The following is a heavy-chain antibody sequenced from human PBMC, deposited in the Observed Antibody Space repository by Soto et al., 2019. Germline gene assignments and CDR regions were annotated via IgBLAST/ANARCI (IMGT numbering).Heavy chain of an antibody. Sequence: QVQLVESGGGVVQPGRSLRLSCAASGFTFSSYGMHWVRQAPGKGLEWVAVISYDGSNKYYADSVKGRFTISRDNSKNTLYLQMKRLRAEDTAVYYCAKGPGDIVYGMDVWGQGTTVTVSS. CDR1: GFTFSSYG. D-gene: IGHD2-15*01. J-gene: IGHJ6*02. CDR3: AKGPGDIVYGMDV. V-gene: IGHV3-30*18. CDR2: ISYDGSNK.